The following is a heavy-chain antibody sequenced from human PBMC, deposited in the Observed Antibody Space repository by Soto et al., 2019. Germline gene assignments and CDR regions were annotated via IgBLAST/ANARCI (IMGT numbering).Heavy chain of an antibody. CDR1: GFSFTTYG. Sequence: LGLSCAASGFSFTTYGMSWVRQAPGKGLEWVSDISSTGLYTYLADSVKGRFTISRDNSKNTLYLQMNSLRVDDTAVYFCTKSWLFEKNWFDPWGQGALVTVSS. J-gene: IGHJ5*02. CDR2: ISSTGLYT. V-gene: IGHV3-23*01. D-gene: IGHD3-22*01. CDR3: TKSWLFEKNWFDP.